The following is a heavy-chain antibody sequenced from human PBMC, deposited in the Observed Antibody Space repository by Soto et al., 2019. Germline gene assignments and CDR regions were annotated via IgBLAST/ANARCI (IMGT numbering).Heavy chain of an antibody. D-gene: IGHD3-10*01. Sequence: QVQLVESGGGVVQPGRSLRLSCAASGFTFSSYAMHWVRQAPGKGLEWVAVISYDGSNKYYADSVKGRFTISRDNSKNTLYLRMNSLRAEDTAVYYCARDRLYYYGSGSTFPLWWFDPWGQGTLVTVSS. CDR1: GFTFSSYA. CDR2: ISYDGSNK. J-gene: IGHJ5*02. V-gene: IGHV3-30-3*01. CDR3: ARDRLYYYGSGSTFPLWWFDP.